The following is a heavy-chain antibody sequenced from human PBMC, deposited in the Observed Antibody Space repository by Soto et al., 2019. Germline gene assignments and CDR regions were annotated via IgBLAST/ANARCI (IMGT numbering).Heavy chain of an antibody. CDR1: GGSFSGYY. J-gene: IGHJ4*02. V-gene: IGHV4-34*01. CDR2: INHSGST. CDR3: ARVIAGSSYD. D-gene: IGHD6-6*01. Sequence: KTSETLSLTCAVYGGSFSGYYWSWIRQPPGKGLEWIGEINHSGSTNYNPSLKSRVTISVDTSKNQFSLKLSSVTAADTAVYYCARVIAGSSYDWGQGTLVTVSS.